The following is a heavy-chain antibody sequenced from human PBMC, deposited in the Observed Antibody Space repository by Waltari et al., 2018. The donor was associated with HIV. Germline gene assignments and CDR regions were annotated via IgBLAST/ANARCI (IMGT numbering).Heavy chain of an antibody. CDR3: ASARETMGVDFDS. V-gene: IGHV1-69*08. CDR2: IIPMSNTP. J-gene: IGHJ4*02. CDR1: GGEFSSST. Sequence: QVQLVQSGAEVKKPGSSVKVSCKASGGEFSSSTINWVRKAPGQGLEWLGRIIPMSNTPNNAQKFQGRVTITADKSTSTAYMELTSLRSDDTAVYYCASARETMGVDFDSWGLGTLVTVSS. D-gene: IGHD3-16*01.